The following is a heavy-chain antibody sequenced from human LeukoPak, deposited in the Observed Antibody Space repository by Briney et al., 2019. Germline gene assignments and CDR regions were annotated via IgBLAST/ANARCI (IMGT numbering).Heavy chain of an antibody. CDR3: AKDRITMIVVVMTFDY. Sequence: GGSLRLSCAASGFTFSSYWMHWVRQAPGKGLVWVSRINSDGSSTSYADSVKGRFTISRDNSKNTLYLQMNSLRAEDTAVYYCAKDRITMIVVVMTFDYWGQGTLVTVSS. J-gene: IGHJ4*02. CDR1: GFTFSSYW. V-gene: IGHV3-74*01. CDR2: INSDGSST. D-gene: IGHD3-22*01.